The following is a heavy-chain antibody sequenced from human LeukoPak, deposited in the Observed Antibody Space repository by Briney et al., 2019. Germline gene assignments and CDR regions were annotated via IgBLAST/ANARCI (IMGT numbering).Heavy chain of an antibody. V-gene: IGHV4-31*03. D-gene: IGHD6-13*01. CDR1: GGSISSGGYY. CDR3: ARESVAAAAWFDP. J-gene: IGHJ5*02. CDR2: IYYSGST. Sequence: SETLSLTCTVSGGSISSGGYYWSWIRQHPGKGLEWIGYIYYSGSTYYNPSLKSRVTISVDTSKNQFSLKLSSVTAADTAVYYCARESVAAAAWFDPWGQGTLVAVSS.